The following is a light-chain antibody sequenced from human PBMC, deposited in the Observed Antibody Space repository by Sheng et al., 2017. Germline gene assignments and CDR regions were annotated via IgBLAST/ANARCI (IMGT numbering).Light chain of an antibody. J-gene: IGKJ1*01. CDR2: AAS. CDR1: QSVSSNY. CDR3: HQYGSSPWT. Sequence: EIVLTQSPGTLSLSPGERATLSCRASQSVSSNYLAWYQQKPGHAPRLLIYAASRRATGIPDRFSGSGSGTDFTLTISRLEPEDFAVYYCHQYGSSPWTFGQGTKVEIK. V-gene: IGKV3-20*01.